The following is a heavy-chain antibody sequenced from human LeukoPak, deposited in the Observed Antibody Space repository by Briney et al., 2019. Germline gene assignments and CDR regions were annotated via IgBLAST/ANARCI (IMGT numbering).Heavy chain of an antibody. V-gene: IGHV1-2*02. D-gene: IGHD3-22*01. Sequence: ASVKVSCKASEYTFTGYYMHWVRQAPGQGLEWMGWINPNSGGTNYEQKFQGRVTMTRDASTSTAYMELSRLRSDDTAVYYCAREGGYDSSGYYGDYWGQGTLVTVSS. CDR2: INPNSGGT. J-gene: IGHJ4*02. CDR1: EYTFTGYY. CDR3: AREGGYDSSGYYGDY.